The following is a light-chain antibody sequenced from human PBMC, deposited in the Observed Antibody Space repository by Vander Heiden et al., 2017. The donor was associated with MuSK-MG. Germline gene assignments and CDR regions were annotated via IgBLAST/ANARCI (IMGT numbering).Light chain of an antibody. CDR3: QSYDNVWSSRSV. J-gene: IGLJ1*01. CDR2: VNS. CDR1: SSSIGAGYH. Sequence: QSVLTQPPSVSGPPGQRVTISCTGGSSSIGAGYHVHWCQQVPETAPKLLIYVNSNRPSGDPARFANSNTGTSTSLAITGLQAEDQADDDRQSYDNVWSSRSVFGNGTKVTVL. V-gene: IGLV1-40*01.